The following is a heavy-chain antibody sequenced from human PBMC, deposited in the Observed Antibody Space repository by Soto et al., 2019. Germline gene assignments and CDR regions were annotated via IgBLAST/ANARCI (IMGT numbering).Heavy chain of an antibody. J-gene: IGHJ4*02. CDR1: GGSISSSSYY. CDR2: IYYSGST. Sequence: SETLSLTCTVSGGSISSSSYYWGWIRQPPGKGLEWIGSIYYSGSTYYNPSLKSRVTISVDTSKNQFSLKLSSVTAADTAVYYCAGSEHQGPFDYWGQGTLVTVSS. V-gene: IGHV4-39*01. CDR3: AGSEHQGPFDY.